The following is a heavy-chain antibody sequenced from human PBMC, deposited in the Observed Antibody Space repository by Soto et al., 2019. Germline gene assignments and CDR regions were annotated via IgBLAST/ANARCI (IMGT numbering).Heavy chain of an antibody. CDR2: VTVTGGST. D-gene: IGHD3-22*01. V-gene: IGHV3-23*01. Sequence: GGSLILSCAASAISFNTYGVTWVRQAPGKGLEWVSTVTVTGGSTYYADSVKGRFTISRDRSNYTVSLLLNSLRVEDTAIYYCARGIYYYDPTPDYWGQGNLVTV. J-gene: IGHJ4*02. CDR3: ARGIYYYDPTPDY. CDR1: AISFNTYG.